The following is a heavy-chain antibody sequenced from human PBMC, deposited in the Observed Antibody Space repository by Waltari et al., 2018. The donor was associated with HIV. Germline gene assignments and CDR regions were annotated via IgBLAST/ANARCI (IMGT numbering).Heavy chain of an antibody. CDR1: GFTFSDYY. Sequence: GGGLVRPGGSLRLSCAGSGFTFSDYYMSWIRQSAEKGLEWISYISSSGGTMYYADSVKGRFTISRDNAKNSLYLQMNSLRGEDTAVYFCVRVAIATGYYYYYGVDVWGQGTTVTVSS. CDR2: ISSSGGTM. V-gene: IGHV3-11*01. J-gene: IGHJ6*02. CDR3: VRVAIATGYYYYYGVDV. D-gene: IGHD1-1*01.